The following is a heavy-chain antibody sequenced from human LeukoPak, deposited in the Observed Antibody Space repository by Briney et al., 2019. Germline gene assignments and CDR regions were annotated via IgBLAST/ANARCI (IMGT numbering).Heavy chain of an antibody. CDR3: ARRAQNCTNGVCYSYYFDY. Sequence: GESLKISCKGSGYSFTSYRIDWVRQMPGKGLEWMGTIYPGDSDTRYSPSFQGQVTISADKSISTAYLQWSSLKASDTAMYYCARRAQNCTNGVCYSYYFDYWGQGTLVTVSS. D-gene: IGHD2-8*01. CDR2: IYPGDSDT. J-gene: IGHJ4*02. V-gene: IGHV5-51*01. CDR1: GYSFTSYR.